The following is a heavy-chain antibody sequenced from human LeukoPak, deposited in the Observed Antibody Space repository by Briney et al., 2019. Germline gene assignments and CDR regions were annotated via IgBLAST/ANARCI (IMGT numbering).Heavy chain of an antibody. V-gene: IGHV3-23*01. CDR3: AKGYYYGSGAIDY. J-gene: IGHJ4*02. CDR2: ISSSGGST. Sequence: PGGSLRLSCAASGFTFTNFAMTWVRQAPGKGLEWVSTISSSGGSTYYADSVKGRFTISRDNSKNTLYLQMNSLRAEDTAVYYCAKGYYYGSGAIDYWGQGTLVTVSS. D-gene: IGHD3-10*01. CDR1: GFTFTNFA.